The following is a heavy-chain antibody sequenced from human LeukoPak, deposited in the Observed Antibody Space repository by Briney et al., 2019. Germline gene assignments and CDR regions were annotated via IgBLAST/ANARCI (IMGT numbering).Heavy chain of an antibody. CDR3: VRDGGVSGYDLLDY. CDR2: INRDRSEE. D-gene: IGHD5-12*01. J-gene: IGHJ4*02. V-gene: IGHV3-7*01. Sequence: PGGSLRLSCAASGFTFSNYWMSWVRQAPGKGLEWVAHINRDRSEEHYMDSVKARFIISRDNAKNSLSLQMDSLRAEDTAVYYCVRDGGVSGYDLLDYWGQGTLVTVSS. CDR1: GFTFSNYW.